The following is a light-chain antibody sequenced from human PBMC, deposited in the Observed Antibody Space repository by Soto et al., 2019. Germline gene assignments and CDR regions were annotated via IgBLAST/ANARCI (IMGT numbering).Light chain of an antibody. CDR2: EAS. J-gene: IGLJ2*01. V-gene: IGLV2-23*01. CDR3: CSYAGSVV. CDR1: SSDGGSYSL. Sequence: QSALTQPASVSGSPGQSITISCSGTSSDGGSYSLVSWYQQHPGKAPKVMIYEASKRPSGVSNRFSGSNSGNTASLTISGLQAEDEADYYCCSYAGSVVFGGGTKLTVL.